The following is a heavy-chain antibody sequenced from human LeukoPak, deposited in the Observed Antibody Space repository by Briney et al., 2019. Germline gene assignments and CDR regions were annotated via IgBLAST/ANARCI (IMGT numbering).Heavy chain of an antibody. CDR3: ARLALSGYSYGYENAFDI. V-gene: IGHV4-34*01. CDR1: GGSFSGYY. Sequence: SETLSLTCAVYGGSFSGYYWSWIRQSPGKGLEWIGEINHSGSTNYNPSLKSRVTISVDTSKNQFSLKVRSVTAADTAVYYCARLALSGYSYGYENAFDIWGQGTMVTVSS. J-gene: IGHJ3*02. D-gene: IGHD5-18*01. CDR2: INHSGST.